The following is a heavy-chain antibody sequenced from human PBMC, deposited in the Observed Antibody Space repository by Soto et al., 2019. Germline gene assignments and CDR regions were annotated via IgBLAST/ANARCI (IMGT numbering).Heavy chain of an antibody. Sequence: SVKVSCKASGGTYSSYAISWVRQAPGQGLEWMGGIIPIFGTANYAQKFQGRVTITADESTSTAYMELSSLRSEDTAVYYCARNIAARRGNWFDPWGQGTPVTVSS. CDR3: ARNIAARRGNWFDP. V-gene: IGHV1-69*13. J-gene: IGHJ5*02. CDR2: IIPIFGTA. CDR1: GGTYSSYA. D-gene: IGHD6-6*01.